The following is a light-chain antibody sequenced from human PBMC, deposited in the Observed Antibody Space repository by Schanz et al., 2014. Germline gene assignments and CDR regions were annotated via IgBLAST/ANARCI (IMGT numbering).Light chain of an antibody. J-gene: IGKJ2*01. V-gene: IGKV3-15*01. CDR3: QQANSFPRT. Sequence: EIVMTQSPATLSVSPGERATLSCRANQSVSSNLAWYQQKPGQAPRLLIYGASTRATGIPARFSGSGSGTEFTLTISSLQSEDFATYYCQQANSFPRTFGQGTKLEIK. CDR2: GAS. CDR1: QSVSSN.